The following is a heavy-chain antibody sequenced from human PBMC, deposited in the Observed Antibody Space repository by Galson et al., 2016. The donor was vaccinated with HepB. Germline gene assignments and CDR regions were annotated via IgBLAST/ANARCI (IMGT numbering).Heavy chain of an antibody. J-gene: IGHJ3*01. D-gene: IGHD5-12*01. CDR2: SYNSGNT. CDR3: AKVGRYSFDV. CDR1: GGSTYTSY. Sequence: SETLSLTCSVSGGSTYTSYWSWVRQPPGKGLERVGYSYNSGNTVYNPSLDSRVTVSVDTSKNQFSLRLTSVTAADTAVYYCAKVGRYSFDVWGPGTMVTVSS. V-gene: IGHV4-59*01.